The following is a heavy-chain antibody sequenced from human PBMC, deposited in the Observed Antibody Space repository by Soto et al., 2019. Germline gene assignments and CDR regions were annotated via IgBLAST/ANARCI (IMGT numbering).Heavy chain of an antibody. CDR1: GLNFSSDV. CDR3: AKSQSGSFFAAFDL. Sequence: PGGSLRLSCAASGLNFSSDVMKWVLQAPGKGLEWVASIFGSGRTTYYADSVKDRFTISRDNSKNTLYLQLNSLRVEDTAIYYCAKSQSGSFFAAFDLWGQGTMVTVSS. D-gene: IGHD1-26*01. V-gene: IGHV3-23*01. J-gene: IGHJ3*01. CDR2: IFGSGRTT.